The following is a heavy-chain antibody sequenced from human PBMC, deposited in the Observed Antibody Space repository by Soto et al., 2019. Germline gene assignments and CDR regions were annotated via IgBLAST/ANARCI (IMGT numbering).Heavy chain of an antibody. CDR1: GGSISSGGYY. J-gene: IGHJ5*02. D-gene: IGHD3-3*01. Sequence: SETLSLTCTVSGGSISSGGYYWSWIRQHPGKGLEWIGYIYYSGSTYYNPSLKSRVTISVDTSKNQFSLKLSSVTAADTAVYYCARVGSTITIFGVAPNWFDPWGQGTLVTVSS. V-gene: IGHV4-31*03. CDR2: IYYSGST. CDR3: ARVGSTITIFGVAPNWFDP.